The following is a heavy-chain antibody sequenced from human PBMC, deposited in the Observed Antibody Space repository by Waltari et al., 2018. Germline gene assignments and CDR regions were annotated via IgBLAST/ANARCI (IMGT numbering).Heavy chain of an antibody. D-gene: IGHD4-17*01. Sequence: QVQLQESGPGLVKPSQTLSLTCTVSGGSISSGSYYWSWIRQPAGKGLEWIGYISTSGNTNYNPSLKSRVTISVDTSKNLFSLKLSSVTAADTAVYYCAAETDYGRNDYWGQGTLVTVSS. CDR2: ISTSGNT. CDR3: AAETDYGRNDY. J-gene: IGHJ4*02. V-gene: IGHV4-61*09. CDR1: GGSISSGSYY.